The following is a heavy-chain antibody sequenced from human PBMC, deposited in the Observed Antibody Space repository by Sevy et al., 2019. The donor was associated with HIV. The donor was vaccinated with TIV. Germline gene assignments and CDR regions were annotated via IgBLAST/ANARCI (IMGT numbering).Heavy chain of an antibody. Sequence: ASVKVSCKVSGYTLIEFSMHWVRQAPGKGLEWMGGFDPEDGETIYAQRFQRRVTMTEDTSTDTAYMELSSLRSEDTAVYYCATGLPGEYVDCSSCYSDYFAYWGQGTLVTVSS. V-gene: IGHV1-24*01. CDR3: ATGLPGEYVDCSSCYSDYFAY. CDR1: GYTLIEFS. CDR2: FDPEDGET. D-gene: IGHD2-15*01. J-gene: IGHJ4*02.